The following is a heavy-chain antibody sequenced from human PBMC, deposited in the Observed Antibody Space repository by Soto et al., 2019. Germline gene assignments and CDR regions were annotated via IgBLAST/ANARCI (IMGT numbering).Heavy chain of an antibody. CDR1: GFSFNNYG. Sequence: QVHLVQSGVEVKKPGASVKLSCKASGFSFNNYGFAWVRQAPGPGLEWVGWISAYNGRTNYAEDLRDRITMTTDTSTDTTYMELRSLTSDDTAIYYCASGRRDTLRFLEWLSYFDYWGQGTLVVVSS. CDR2: ISAYNGRT. CDR3: ASGRRDTLRFLEWLSYFDY. J-gene: IGHJ4*02. V-gene: IGHV1-18*04. D-gene: IGHD3-3*01.